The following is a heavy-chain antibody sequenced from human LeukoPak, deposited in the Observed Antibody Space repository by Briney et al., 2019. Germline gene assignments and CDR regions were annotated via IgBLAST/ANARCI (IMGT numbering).Heavy chain of an antibody. V-gene: IGHV1-69*04. D-gene: IGHD2-2*01. CDR2: IIPILGIA. CDR1: GGTFGSYA. CDR3: ARGGGFIVVVPAAFDY. J-gene: IGHJ4*02. Sequence: SVKVSCKASGGTFGSYAISWVRQAPGQGLEWMGRIIPILGIANYAQKFQGRVTITADKSTSTAYMELSSLRSDDTAVYYCARGGGFIVVVPAAFDYWGQGTLVTVSS.